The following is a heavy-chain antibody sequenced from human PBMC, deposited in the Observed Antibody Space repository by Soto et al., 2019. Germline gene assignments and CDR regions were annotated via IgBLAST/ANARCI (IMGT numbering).Heavy chain of an antibody. V-gene: IGHV1-69*13. CDR1: GGTFSSYA. Sequence: ASVKVSCKASGGTFSSYAISWVRQAPGQGLEWMGGIIPIFGTANYAQKFQGRVTITADESTSTAYMELSSLRSEDTAVYYCARGGYSYAKGPSNWFDPWGQGTLVTVSS. D-gene: IGHD5-18*01. CDR3: ARGGYSYAKGPSNWFDP. J-gene: IGHJ5*02. CDR2: IIPIFGTA.